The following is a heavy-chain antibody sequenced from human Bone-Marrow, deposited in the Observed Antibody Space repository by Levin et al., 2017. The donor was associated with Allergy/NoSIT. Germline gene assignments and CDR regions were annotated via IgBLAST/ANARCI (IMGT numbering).Heavy chain of an antibody. CDR1: GNTFSSYT. J-gene: IGHJ4*02. CDR2: IIPILRTT. Sequence: GASVKVSCKASGNTFSSYTFTWVRQAPGQGLEWMGRIIPILRTTNYAQRFQGRITITADTSTSTTYMELSSLRPEDAAVYYCAWGLGYCGPNSCLNFRLDSWGQGTLVTVSS. V-gene: IGHV1-69*08. D-gene: IGHD2-15*01. CDR3: AWGLGYCGPNSCLNFRLDS.